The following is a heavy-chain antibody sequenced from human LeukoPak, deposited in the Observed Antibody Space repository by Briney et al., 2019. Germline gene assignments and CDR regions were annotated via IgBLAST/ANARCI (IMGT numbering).Heavy chain of an antibody. CDR2: IYPGDSDT. Sequence: GESLKISCKGSGYNFTSYWIGWVRQMPGKGLEWMWIIYPGDSDTRYSPSFQGQVTISADKSIRTAYLQWSSLKASDTAMYYCARLGVVPAATPYYFDYWGQGTLVTVSS. D-gene: IGHD2-2*02. J-gene: IGHJ4*02. CDR3: ARLGVVPAATPYYFDY. V-gene: IGHV5-51*01. CDR1: GYNFTSYW.